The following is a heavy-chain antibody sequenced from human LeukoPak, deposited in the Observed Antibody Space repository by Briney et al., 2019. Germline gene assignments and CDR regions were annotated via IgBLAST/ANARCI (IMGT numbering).Heavy chain of an antibody. Sequence: SETLSLTCTVSGYSISSGYYWGWIRQPPGKGLEWIGSIYHSGSTYYNPSLKSRVTISVDTSKNQFSLKLSSVTAADTAVYYCARGARTWGSLDYWGQGTLVTVSS. CDR2: IYHSGST. CDR1: GYSISSGYY. CDR3: ARGARTWGSLDY. V-gene: IGHV4-38-2*02. J-gene: IGHJ4*02. D-gene: IGHD7-27*01.